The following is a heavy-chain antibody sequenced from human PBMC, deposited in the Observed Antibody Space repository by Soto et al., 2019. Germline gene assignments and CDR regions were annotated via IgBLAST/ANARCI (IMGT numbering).Heavy chain of an antibody. J-gene: IGHJ4*02. D-gene: IGHD6-19*01. V-gene: IGHV4-59*01. CDR2: IYYSGST. CDR3: ARDDSSGWYR. CDR1: GGSISSYY. Sequence: SGTLSLTCTVSGGSISSYYWSWIRQPPGKGLEWIGYIYYSGSTNYNPSLKSRVTISVDTSKNQFSLKLSSVTAADTAVYYCARDDSSGWYRWGQGALVTVSS.